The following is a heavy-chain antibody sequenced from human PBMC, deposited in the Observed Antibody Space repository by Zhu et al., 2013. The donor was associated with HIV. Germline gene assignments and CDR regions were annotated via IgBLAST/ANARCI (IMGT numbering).Heavy chain of an antibody. J-gene: IGHJ4*02. CDR1: GYTFTSYY. Sequence: QVKLVQSGAEVKKPGASVKVSCKASGYTFTSYYMHWVRQAPGQGLEWMGIINPSGGSTSYAQKFQGRVTMTRDTSTSTVYMELSSLRSEDTAVYYCARAIAAAGPDEGNYFDYWGQGTLVTVSS. CDR3: ARAIAAAGPDEGNYFDY. D-gene: IGHD6-13*01. V-gene: IGHV1-46*01. CDR2: INPSGGST.